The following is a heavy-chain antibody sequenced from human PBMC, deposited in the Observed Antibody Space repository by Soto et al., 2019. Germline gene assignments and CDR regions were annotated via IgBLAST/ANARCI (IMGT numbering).Heavy chain of an antibody. V-gene: IGHV1-2*02. CDR3: ASPDKFYSSSAGFDY. Sequence: ASVKISCKAAGYSFTGYYMHWVRQAPGQGLEWMGWINPNSGGTNYAQKFQGRVTMTRDTSINTAYMELSRLRSDDTAVYYCASPDKFYSSSAGFDYWGHGTLVXV. CDR2: INPNSGGT. D-gene: IGHD6-6*01. J-gene: IGHJ4*01. CDR1: GYSFTGYY.